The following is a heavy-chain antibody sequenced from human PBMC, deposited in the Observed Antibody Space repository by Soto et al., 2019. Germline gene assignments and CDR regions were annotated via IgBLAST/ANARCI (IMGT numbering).Heavy chain of an antibody. V-gene: IGHV4-39*01. CDR1: GGSISSSSYY. J-gene: IGHJ4*02. D-gene: IGHD3-22*01. CDR3: ARRGDQAYYDSSGYYFYY. Sequence: SETLSLTCTVSGGSISSSSYYWGWIRQPPGKGLEWIGSIYYSGSTYYNPSLKSRVTISVDTSKNQFSLKLSSVTAADTAVYYCARRGDQAYYDSSGYYFYYWGQGTLVTVSS. CDR2: IYYSGST.